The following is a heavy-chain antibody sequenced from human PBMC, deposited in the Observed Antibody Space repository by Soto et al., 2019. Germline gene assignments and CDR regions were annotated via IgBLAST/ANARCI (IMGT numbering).Heavy chain of an antibody. CDR2: IYHSGST. J-gene: IGHJ4*02. CDR1: GGSISSGGYS. Sequence: QLQLQESGSGLVKPSQTLSLTCAVSGGSISSGGYSCNWIRQPPGKGLEWIGYIYHSGSTYYNPSLKSRVTISIDRSKNQCSQKLSSVTAADTAVYYCARGVTTVTTFDYWGQGTLVTVS. CDR3: ARGVTTVTTFDY. V-gene: IGHV4-30-2*01. D-gene: IGHD4-17*01.